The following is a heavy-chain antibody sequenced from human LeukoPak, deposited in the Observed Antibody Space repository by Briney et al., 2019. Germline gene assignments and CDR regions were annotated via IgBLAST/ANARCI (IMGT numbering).Heavy chain of an antibody. CDR1: GDSISSSY. CDR2: FYYSGST. D-gene: IGHD6-13*01. V-gene: IGHV4-59*08. J-gene: IGHJ4*02. CDR3: ARHATAYSSSWFDY. Sequence: PSETLSLTCTVSGDSISSSYWNWIRQPPGKGLEWIGYFYYSGSTNYNPSLKSQVTISVDTSRNQFSLKLSSVTAADTAVYYCARHATAYSSSWFDYWGQGTLVTVSS.